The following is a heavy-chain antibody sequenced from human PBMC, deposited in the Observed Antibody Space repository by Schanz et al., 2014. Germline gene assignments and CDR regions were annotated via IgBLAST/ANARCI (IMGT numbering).Heavy chain of an antibody. CDR1: GYTFTSYG. D-gene: IGHD3-9*01. CDR3: ARVQDDILTGSEYYYGMDV. Sequence: QVQLVQSGAEVKKPGASVKVSCKASGYTFTSYGISWVRQAPGQGLEWMGWITAYNGDTNYALKLQGRVTMTTDTSTGTAYMELRSLRSDDTAVYYCARVQDDILTGSEYYYGMDVWGQGTTVAVSS. J-gene: IGHJ6*02. V-gene: IGHV1-18*01. CDR2: ITAYNGDT.